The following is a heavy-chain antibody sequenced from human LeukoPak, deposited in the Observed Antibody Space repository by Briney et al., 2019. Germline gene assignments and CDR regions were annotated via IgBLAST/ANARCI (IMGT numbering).Heavy chain of an antibody. D-gene: IGHD4-17*01. CDR1: GGSISSDDYY. Sequence: SETLSLTCSVSGGSISSDDYYWSWVRQHPGKGLEWIGYIYHSGSSYYHPSLKGRVAMSVDTSKNQFSLRLNSVTAADTAVYYCARNDYGELYYFDYWGPGTLVTVSS. V-gene: IGHV4-31*03. J-gene: IGHJ4*02. CDR3: ARNDYGELYYFDY. CDR2: IYHSGSS.